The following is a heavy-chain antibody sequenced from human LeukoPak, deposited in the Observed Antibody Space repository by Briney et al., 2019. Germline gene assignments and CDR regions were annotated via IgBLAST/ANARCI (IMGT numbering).Heavy chain of an antibody. CDR3: ARVSVPAAAILPLDY. V-gene: IGHV7-4-1*02. CDR1: GYTFTSYA. D-gene: IGHD2-2*01. Sequence: GASVKVSCKASGYTFTSYAMNWVRQAPGQGLEWMRWINTNTGNPTYAQGFTGRFVFSLDTSVSTAYLQISSLKAEDTAVYYCARVSVPAAAILPLDYWGQRTLVTVSS. J-gene: IGHJ4*02. CDR2: INTNTGNP.